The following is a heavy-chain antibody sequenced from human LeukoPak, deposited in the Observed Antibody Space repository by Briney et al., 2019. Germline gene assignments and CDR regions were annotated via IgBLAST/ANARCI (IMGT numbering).Heavy chain of an antibody. CDR3: ARHITPWGWFDP. Sequence: PGGSLRLSCVASGFTFSSYGMHWVRQAPGKGLEWVAVIWYDGSNKYYADSVKGRFTISRDNSKNTLYLQMNSLRAEDTAVYYCARHITPWGWFDPWGQGTLVTVSS. J-gene: IGHJ5*02. CDR2: IWYDGSNK. D-gene: IGHD3-16*01. CDR1: GFTFSSYG. V-gene: IGHV3-33*01.